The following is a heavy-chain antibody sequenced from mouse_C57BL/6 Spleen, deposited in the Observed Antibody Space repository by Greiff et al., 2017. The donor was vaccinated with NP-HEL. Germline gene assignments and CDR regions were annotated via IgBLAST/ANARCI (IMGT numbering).Heavy chain of an antibody. J-gene: IGHJ3*01. Sequence: LEESGAELVRPGTSVKVSCKASGYAFTNYLIEWVKQRPGQGLEWIGVINPGSGGTNYNEKFKGKATLTADKSSSTAYMQLSSLTSEDSAVYFCAREYGSSFAYWGQGTLVTVSA. CDR3: AREYGSSFAY. CDR2: INPGSGGT. D-gene: IGHD1-1*01. V-gene: IGHV1-54*01. CDR1: GYAFTNYL.